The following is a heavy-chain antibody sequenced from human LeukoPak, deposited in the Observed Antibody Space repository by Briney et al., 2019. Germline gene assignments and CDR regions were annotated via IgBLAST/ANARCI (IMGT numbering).Heavy chain of an antibody. D-gene: IGHD6-13*01. CDR1: GFTFSSYA. Sequence: PGGSLRLSCAASGFTFSSYAMHWVRQAPGKGLEWVAVISYDGSNKYYADSVKGQFTISRDNSKNTLYLQMNSLRAEDTAVYYCARGPIAAAENWFDPWGQGTLVTVSS. CDR3: ARGPIAAAENWFDP. V-gene: IGHV3-30-3*01. CDR2: ISYDGSNK. J-gene: IGHJ5*02.